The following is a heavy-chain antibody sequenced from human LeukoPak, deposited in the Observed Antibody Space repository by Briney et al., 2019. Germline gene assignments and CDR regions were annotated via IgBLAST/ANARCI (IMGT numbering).Heavy chain of an antibody. D-gene: IGHD2-2*01. V-gene: IGHV4-59*01. CDR3: ARVGRGGVVSAATEYFDY. Sequence: SETLSLTSTVSGGSISSYYWSWTRQPPGKGLEWIGYIYYSGSTNYNPSLKSRVTISVDTSKNQFSLKLSSVTAADTAVYYCARVGRGGVVSAATEYFDYWGQGTLVTVSS. J-gene: IGHJ4*02. CDR1: GGSISSYY. CDR2: IYYSGST.